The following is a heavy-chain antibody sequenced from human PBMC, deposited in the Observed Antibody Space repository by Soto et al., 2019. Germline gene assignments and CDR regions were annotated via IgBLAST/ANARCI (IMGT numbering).Heavy chain of an antibody. Sequence: SETLSLTCIVSGASISSRSSYWGWIRQPPGKGLEWVGTFYSGSTYNNPSLKSRVTISVDTSKNQFSLKLSSVAAEDTAIYYCATTRGIAVGGSFDHWGQGTMVTVSS. CDR2: FYSGST. CDR3: ATTRGIAVGGSFDH. J-gene: IGHJ5*02. V-gene: IGHV4-39*01. CDR1: GASISSRSSY. D-gene: IGHD6-13*01.